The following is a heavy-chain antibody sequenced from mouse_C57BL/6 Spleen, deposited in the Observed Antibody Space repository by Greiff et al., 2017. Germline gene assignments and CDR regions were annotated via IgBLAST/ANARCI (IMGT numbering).Heavy chain of an antibody. J-gene: IGHJ1*03. CDR3: ARNYFRYFDV. CDR2: IYPGSGST. Sequence: QVQLQQPGAELVKPGASVKMSCKASGYTFTSYWITWVKQRPGQGLEWIGDIYPGSGSTNYNEKFKSKATLTVDTASSTAYMQLSSLTSEDSAVYYCARNYFRYFDVWGTGTTVTVSS. D-gene: IGHD2-1*01. CDR1: GYTFTSYW. V-gene: IGHV1-55*01.